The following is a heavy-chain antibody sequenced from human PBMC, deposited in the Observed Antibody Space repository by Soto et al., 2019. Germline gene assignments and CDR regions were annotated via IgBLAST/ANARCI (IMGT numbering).Heavy chain of an antibody. CDR2: INAGNGNT. J-gene: IGHJ3*02. Sequence: ASVKVSCTASGYTFTSYAMHWVRQAPGQRLEWMGWINAGNGNTKYSQKFQGRVTITRDTSASTAYMELSSLRSEDTAVYYCARDRRPYNWNYEERDAFDIWGQGTMVTVSS. CDR3: ARDRRPYNWNYEERDAFDI. V-gene: IGHV1-3*01. CDR1: GYTFTSYA. D-gene: IGHD1-7*01.